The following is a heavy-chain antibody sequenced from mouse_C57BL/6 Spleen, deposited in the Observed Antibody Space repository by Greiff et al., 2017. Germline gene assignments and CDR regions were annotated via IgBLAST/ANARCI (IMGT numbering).Heavy chain of an antibody. J-gene: IGHJ3*01. Sequence: QVHVKQPGPELVKPGASVKLSCKASGYTFTSYWMNWVKQRPGQGLEWIGNIIPSNGGTNYNAKFKSKATLTVAKSSSTAYMQLSSLTSEDSAVYYGARWDYYGSSYGFADWGQGTLVTVSA. D-gene: IGHD1-1*01. CDR1: GYTFTSYW. CDR2: IIPSNGGT. V-gene: IGHV1-53*01. CDR3: ARWDYYGSSYGFAD.